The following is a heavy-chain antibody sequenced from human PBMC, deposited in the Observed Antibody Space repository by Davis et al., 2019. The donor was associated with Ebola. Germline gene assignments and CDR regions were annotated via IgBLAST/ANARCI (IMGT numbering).Heavy chain of an antibody. J-gene: IGHJ4*02. CDR2: IAWDDDK. CDR1: GFSLSTSGMC. Sequence: SGPTLVKPTQTLTLTCTFSGFSLSTSGMCVSWIRQPPGKALEWLALIAWDDDKYYRTSLKTRLTISKDTSKNQVVLTMTNMDPVDTATYYCARITLGAAGTFTSREVDYWGQGTLVTVSS. CDR3: ARITLGAAGTFTSREVDY. D-gene: IGHD6-13*01. V-gene: IGHV2-70*01.